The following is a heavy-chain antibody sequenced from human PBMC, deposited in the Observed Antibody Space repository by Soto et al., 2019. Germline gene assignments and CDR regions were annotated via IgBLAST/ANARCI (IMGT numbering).Heavy chain of an antibody. D-gene: IGHD6-6*01. CDR1: GFTFSSYG. CDR2: ISYDGSNK. V-gene: IGHV3-30*18. Sequence: GGSLRLSCAASGFTFSSYGMHWVRQAPGKGLEWVAVISYDGSNKYYADSVKGRFTISRDNSKNTLYLQMNSRRAEDTAVYYCAKDGRSIAARLPSYGMDVWGQGTTFTVSS. J-gene: IGHJ6*02. CDR3: AKDGRSIAARLPSYGMDV.